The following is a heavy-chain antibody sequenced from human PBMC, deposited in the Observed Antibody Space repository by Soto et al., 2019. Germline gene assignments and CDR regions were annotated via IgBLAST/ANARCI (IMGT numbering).Heavy chain of an antibody. CDR1: GFSFSNYA. CDR2: ISGSGVST. V-gene: IGHV3-23*01. J-gene: IGHJ4*02. D-gene: IGHD6-19*01. CDR3: AKRGRGAVAFDY. Sequence: EVQLLESGGGLVQPGGSLRLSCAASGFSFSNYAMSWVRQAPGKGLEWVSSISGSGVSTYYADSVKGRFTFSRDNSKNTLDLQMNSLGAEDTAVYYCAKRGRGAVAFDYWGQGTLVTVSS.